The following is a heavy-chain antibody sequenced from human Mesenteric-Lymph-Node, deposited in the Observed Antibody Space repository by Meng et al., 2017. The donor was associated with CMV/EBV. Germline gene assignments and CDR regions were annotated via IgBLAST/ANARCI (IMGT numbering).Heavy chain of an antibody. J-gene: IGHJ3*02. Sequence: GESLKISCKASGYTFTGYYMHWVRQAPGQGLEWMGWINPNSGGTNYAQKFQGRVTMTRDTSISTAYMELSRLRSDDTAVYYCAREEDPVQLETAASAFDIWGQGTMVTVSS. D-gene: IGHD1-1*01. CDR2: INPNSGGT. V-gene: IGHV1-2*02. CDR1: GYTFTGYY. CDR3: AREEDPVQLETAASAFDI.